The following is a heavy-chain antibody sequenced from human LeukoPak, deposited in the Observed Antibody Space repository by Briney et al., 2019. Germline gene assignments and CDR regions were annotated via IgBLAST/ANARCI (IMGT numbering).Heavy chain of an antibody. CDR2: IYSGGST. D-gene: IGHD2-2*01. CDR3: ARCTASCYANAFDV. V-gene: IGHV3-53*01. CDR1: GLTVTTNY. J-gene: IGHJ3*01. Sequence: SGGSLRLSCAASGLTVTTNYMSWVRQAPGKGLEWVSLIYSGGSTYYADSVKGRFTISRDNSKNTLYLQMNSLRAEDTAVYYCARCTASCYANAFDVWGQGTLLTVSS.